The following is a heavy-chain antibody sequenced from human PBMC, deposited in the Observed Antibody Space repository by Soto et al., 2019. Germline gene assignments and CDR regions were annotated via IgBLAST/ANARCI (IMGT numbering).Heavy chain of an antibody. D-gene: IGHD6-6*01. CDR3: AVPYLYSSSTFDI. V-gene: IGHV3-74*01. J-gene: IGHJ3*02. Sequence: EVQLLESGGGLVQPGGSLRLSCAASGFTFSSYRMHWVRQAPGEGLVWVSRINSGGSSTSYADSVKGRFTISRDNAKNTLYLQMNSLRAEDTAVYYCAVPYLYSSSTFDIWGQGTMVTVSS. CDR1: GFTFSSYR. CDR2: INSGGSST.